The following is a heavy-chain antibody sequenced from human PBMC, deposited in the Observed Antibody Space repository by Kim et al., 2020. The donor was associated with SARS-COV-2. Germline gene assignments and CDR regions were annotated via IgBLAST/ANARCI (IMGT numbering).Heavy chain of an antibody. D-gene: IGHD3-16*01. CDR1: GGTLSTYA. CDR3: ARGGAGLEAFEI. Sequence: SVKVSCKAFGGTLSTYAITWVRQAPGQGLEWMGEIVPILGTLNYAQRLQGRVTLSADESTNTAFLKFNSLRSDDTAVFYCARGGAGLEAFEIWGQGTLVTVSS. V-gene: IGHV1-69*13. CDR2: IVPILGTL. J-gene: IGHJ3*02.